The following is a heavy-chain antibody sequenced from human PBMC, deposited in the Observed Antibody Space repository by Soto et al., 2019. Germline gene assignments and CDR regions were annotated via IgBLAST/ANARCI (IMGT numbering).Heavy chain of an antibody. CDR1: GFTFSSYA. CDR3: AKRDRIAVAGLNWFDP. CDR2: ISGSGGST. D-gene: IGHD6-19*01. V-gene: IGHV3-23*01. J-gene: IGHJ5*02. Sequence: EVQLLESGGGLVQPGGSLRLSCAASGFTFSSYAMSWVRQAPGKGLEWVSAISGSGGSTYYADSVKGRFTIVRDNSKNTLYLQMNSLRAEDTAVYYCAKRDRIAVAGLNWFDPWGQGTLVTVSS.